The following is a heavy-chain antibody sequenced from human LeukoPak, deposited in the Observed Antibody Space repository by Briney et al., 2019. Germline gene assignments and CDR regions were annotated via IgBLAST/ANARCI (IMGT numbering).Heavy chain of an antibody. J-gene: IGHJ3*02. CDR1: GFTFSSYS. D-gene: IGHD3-9*01. CDR3: ARGQYFDWEMAFDI. Sequence: PGGSLRLSCAASGFTFSSYSMNWVRQAPGKGLEWVSYISSSSSTIYYADSVKGRFTISRGNAKNSLYLQMNSLRAEDTAVYYCARGQYFDWEMAFDIWGQGTMVTVSS. V-gene: IGHV3-48*01. CDR2: ISSSSSTI.